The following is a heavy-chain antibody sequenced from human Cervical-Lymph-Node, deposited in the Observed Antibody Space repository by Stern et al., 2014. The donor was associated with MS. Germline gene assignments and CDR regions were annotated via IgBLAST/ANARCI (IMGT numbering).Heavy chain of an antibody. CDR3: ARAAITMHFWFDP. V-gene: IGHV4-34*01. CDR2: IKHSGSP. Sequence: HVQLQQWGAGLLKPSETLSLTCAVYGGSFSGYYWSWIRQPPGKGLEWIGEIKHSGSPNYNPSLKSRVTISVDTSKNQFSLKLSSVTAADTAVYYCARAAITMHFWFDPWGQGTLVTVSS. D-gene: IGHD3-10*01. CDR1: GGSFSGYY. J-gene: IGHJ5*02.